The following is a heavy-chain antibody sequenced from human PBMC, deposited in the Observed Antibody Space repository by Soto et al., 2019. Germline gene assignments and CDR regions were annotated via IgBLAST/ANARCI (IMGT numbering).Heavy chain of an antibody. CDR3: ASDHNWPNY. Sequence: EEQLVESGGGLVQPGGSLKLSCVVSQISFSSYWMTWVRQAPGKGLECVANINQDGREKYYEDSVKGRFTISRDNTKNSLYLHMNSLRAEDRAVYYCASDHNWPNYGGHGTLVAVAS. V-gene: IGHV3-7*01. CDR2: INQDGREK. D-gene: IGHD1-20*01. CDR1: QISFSSYW. J-gene: IGHJ4*01.